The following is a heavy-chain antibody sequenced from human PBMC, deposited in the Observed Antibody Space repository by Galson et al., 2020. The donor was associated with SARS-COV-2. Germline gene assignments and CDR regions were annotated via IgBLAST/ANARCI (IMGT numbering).Heavy chain of an antibody. CDR1: GASISSENYY. Sequence: SETLSLTCTVSGASISSENYYWSWIRQPPGKGLEWIGYIYYSGSTYYNPSLKSRLIITLDTSNNQFSLKLSSVTAADTALYYCASGYTYGPSHFDYWGQGNLVTVSS. J-gene: IGHJ4*02. V-gene: IGHV4-30-4*08. D-gene: IGHD5-18*01. CDR3: ASGYTYGPSHFDY. CDR2: IYYSGST.